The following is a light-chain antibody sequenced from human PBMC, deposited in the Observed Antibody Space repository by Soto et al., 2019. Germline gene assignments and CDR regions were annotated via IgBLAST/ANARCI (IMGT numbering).Light chain of an antibody. CDR2: KAY. Sequence: IQMTQSPSTLSASVGDRVTNTCRASQSISSWLAWYQQKPGKAHKLLIYKAYSLESGVQSRFSGSGSGTEFTLTIRSLQPDDFATYYCNQYSSYSWTFGQGTKVDIK. V-gene: IGKV1-5*03. CDR1: QSISSW. J-gene: IGKJ1*01. CDR3: NQYSSYSWT.